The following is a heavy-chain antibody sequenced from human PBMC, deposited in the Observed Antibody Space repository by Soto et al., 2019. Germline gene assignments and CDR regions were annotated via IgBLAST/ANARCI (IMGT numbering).Heavy chain of an antibody. V-gene: IGHV3-15*01. CDR2: IKSKTDGGTT. J-gene: IGHJ4*02. D-gene: IGHD3-10*01. CDR3: THVLLWFGELLPTTAPFDY. Sequence: EVQLVESGGGLVKPGGSLRLSCAASGFTFSNAWMSWVRQAPGKGLEWVGRIKSKTDGGTTDYAAPVKGRFTISRDDSKNTLYLQMNSLKTEDTAVYYCTHVLLWFGELLPTTAPFDYWGQGTLVTVSS. CDR1: GFTFSNAW.